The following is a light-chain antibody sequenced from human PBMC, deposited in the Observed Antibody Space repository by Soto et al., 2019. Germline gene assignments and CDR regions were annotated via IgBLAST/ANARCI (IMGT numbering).Light chain of an antibody. CDR2: DGS. J-gene: IGLJ1*01. V-gene: IGLV3-21*02. CDR1: NIGSKR. CDR3: QVWDSSSDHSCG. Sequence: SYELTQPPSVSVAPGQTARITCGGNNIGSKRVHWYQQKPGQAPVLVVYDGSDRPSGIPERFSGSNSGNTATLTISRVEAGDEADYYCQVWDSSSDHSCGFGTGTKVTVL.